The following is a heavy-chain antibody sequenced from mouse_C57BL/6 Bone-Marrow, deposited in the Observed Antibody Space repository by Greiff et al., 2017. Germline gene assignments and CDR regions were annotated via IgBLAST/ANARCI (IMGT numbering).Heavy chain of an antibody. CDR2: IDPSDSYT. J-gene: IGHJ3*01. V-gene: IGHV1-69*01. D-gene: IGHD1-1*01. CDR3: AREGLLRAWFAY. CDR1: GYTFTSYW. Sequence: QVQLQQPGAELVMPGASVKLSCKASGYTFTSYWMHWVKQRPGQGLEWIGEIDPSDSYTNYNQKVKGKSTLPVDKSSSTAYMQLSSLTSEDSAVYYCAREGLLRAWFAYWGQGTLVTVSA.